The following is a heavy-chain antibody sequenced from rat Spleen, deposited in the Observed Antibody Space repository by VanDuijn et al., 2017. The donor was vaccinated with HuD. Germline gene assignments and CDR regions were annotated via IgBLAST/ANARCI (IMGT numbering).Heavy chain of an antibody. V-gene: IGHV5-46*01. CDR1: GFTFSFFP. D-gene: IGHD1-8*01. CDR3: AKEGDGGYSSYPNWFAY. CDR2: INYDGSGT. J-gene: IGHJ3*01. Sequence: EVQLVESGGGLVQPGRSMKLSCAASGFTFSFFPMAWVRQTPTKGLEWVATINYDGSGTFYRDSVKGRFTIFRDNAKNTLYLQMDSLRSEDTATYYCAKEGDGGYSSYPNWFAYWGQGTLVTVSS.